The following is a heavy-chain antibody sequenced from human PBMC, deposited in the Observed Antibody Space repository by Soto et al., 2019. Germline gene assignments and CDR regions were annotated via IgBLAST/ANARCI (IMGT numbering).Heavy chain of an antibody. J-gene: IGHJ6*02. D-gene: IGHD2-15*01. CDR1: GGTFSSYA. V-gene: IGHV1-69*01. Sequence: QVQLVQSGAEVKKPGSSVKVSCKASGGTFSSYAISWVRQAPGQGLEWMGGIIPIFGTANYAQKFQGRVTITADESTSTAYMELSSLRSEDTAVYYCARDDCSGGSCYSSYYYYGMDVWAKGPRSPSP. CDR2: IIPIFGTA. CDR3: ARDDCSGGSCYSSYYYYGMDV.